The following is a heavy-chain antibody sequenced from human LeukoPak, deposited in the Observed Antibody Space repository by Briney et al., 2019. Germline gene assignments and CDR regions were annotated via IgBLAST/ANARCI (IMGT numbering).Heavy chain of an antibody. Sequence: ASVTVSFTSSGYTXTFYYMHGVRQAPGQGLEWMGWINPDSGGTNYAQKFQGRVTMTRDTSISTAYMELSRLTSDDTAVYFCARLNIPMGTFDYWGQGTLVTVSS. CDR2: INPDSGGT. J-gene: IGHJ4*02. D-gene: IGHD2-2*02. CDR3: ARLNIPMGTFDY. CDR1: GYTXTFYY. V-gene: IGHV1-2*02.